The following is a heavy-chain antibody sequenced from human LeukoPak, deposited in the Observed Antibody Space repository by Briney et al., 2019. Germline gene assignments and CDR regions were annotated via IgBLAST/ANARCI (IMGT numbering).Heavy chain of an antibody. CDR1: GFTFSSYS. CDR3: ARDTEYSSSSFILYYYGMDV. D-gene: IGHD6-6*01. V-gene: IGHV3-21*01. CDR2: ISSSSSYI. J-gene: IGHJ6*02. Sequence: GGSLRLSCAASGFTFSSYSMNWVRQVPGKGLEWVSSISSSSSYIYYADSVKGRFTISRDNAKNSLYLQMNSLRAEDTAVYYCARDTEYSSSSFILYYYGMDVWGQGTTVTVSS.